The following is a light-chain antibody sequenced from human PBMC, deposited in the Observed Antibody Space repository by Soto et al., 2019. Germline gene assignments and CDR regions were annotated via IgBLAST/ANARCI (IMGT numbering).Light chain of an antibody. CDR3: QQYNSYPWT. J-gene: IGKJ1*01. V-gene: IGKV1-5*01. CDR2: DAS. CDR1: QSISSW. Sequence: DVQMTQSPSTLSASVGDRVTITCRASQSISSWLAWYQQKPGKAPKLLIYDASSLESGVSSRFSGSGSGTEFTLTITSLQPDDFATYYCQQYNSYPWTLGQGTKVDI.